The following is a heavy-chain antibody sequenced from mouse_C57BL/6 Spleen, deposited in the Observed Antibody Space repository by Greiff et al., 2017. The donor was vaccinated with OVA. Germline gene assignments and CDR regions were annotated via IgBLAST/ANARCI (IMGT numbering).Heavy chain of an antibody. CDR1: GFNINNTY. D-gene: IGHD1-1*01. V-gene: IGHV14-3*01. Sequence: VQLQQSVAELVRPGASVKLSCTASGFNINNTYMHWVKQRPEQGLEWIGRIDPANGNTKYAPKFQGKATITADTSSNTAYLQLSSLTSADTAIYYCARITTVPYWYFDVWGTGTTVTVSS. J-gene: IGHJ1*03. CDR2: IDPANGNT. CDR3: ARITTVPYWYFDV.